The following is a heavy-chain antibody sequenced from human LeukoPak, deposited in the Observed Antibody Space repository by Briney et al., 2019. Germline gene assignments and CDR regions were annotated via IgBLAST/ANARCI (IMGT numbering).Heavy chain of an antibody. V-gene: IGHV4-34*01. CDR3: ARGIKRYYYYGLGSFPYDS. CDR2: MHRDGRS. D-gene: IGHD3-10*01. CDR1: GGSLSSYY. J-gene: IGHJ4*02. Sequence: PSETLSLTCAVYGGSLSSYYWGWVRQSPGKGLEWIGEMHRDGRSDYNPSLGSRVTISVDASKNQFSLYLRSMTAADTAVYYCARGIKRYYYYGLGSFPYDSWGQGSLVTVSS.